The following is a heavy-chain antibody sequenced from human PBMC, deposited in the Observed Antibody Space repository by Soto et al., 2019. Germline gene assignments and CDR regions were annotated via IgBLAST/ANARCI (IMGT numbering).Heavy chain of an antibody. J-gene: IGHJ5*02. CDR2: IIPMYGTV. CDR1: GGTFSSYV. V-gene: IGHV1-69*06. Sequence: QVQLVQSGAEVKKPGSSVKVSCKASGGTFSSYVISWVRQAPGQGPEWRGGIIPMYGTVNYAQKFQDRVTIIADTSTSTAYMELSSLRSEDTAVYYCARDLGGCSVGSCRYNWFDPWGQGTLVTVSS. CDR3: ARDLGGCSVGSCRYNWFDP. D-gene: IGHD2-15*01.